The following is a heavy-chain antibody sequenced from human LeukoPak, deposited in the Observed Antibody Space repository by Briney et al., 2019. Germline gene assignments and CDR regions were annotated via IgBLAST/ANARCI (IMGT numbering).Heavy chain of an antibody. CDR1: GFTLSSYS. J-gene: IGHJ4*02. CDR2: ISSSSYI. Sequence: GGSLRLSCAASGFTLSSYSMNWVRQAPGKGLEWVSSISSSSYIYYADSVKGRFTISRDNAKNSLYLQMNSLRAEDTAVYYCARDRTIFGLDKNYFDYWGQGTLVTVSS. D-gene: IGHD3-3*01. CDR3: ARDRTIFGLDKNYFDY. V-gene: IGHV3-21*01.